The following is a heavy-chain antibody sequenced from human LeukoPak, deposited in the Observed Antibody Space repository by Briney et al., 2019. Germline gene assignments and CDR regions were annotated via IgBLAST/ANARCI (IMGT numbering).Heavy chain of an antibody. D-gene: IGHD4-23*01. V-gene: IGHV4-34*01. CDR2: INHSGST. J-gene: IGHJ4*02. CDR1: GGSFSGYY. CDR3: ARARNSAVGYFDY. Sequence: SETLSLTCAVCGGSFSGYYWSWIRQPPGKGLEWIGEINHSGSTNYNPSLKSRVTISVDTSKNQFSLKLSSVTAADTAVYYCARARNSAVGYFDYWGQGTLVTVSS.